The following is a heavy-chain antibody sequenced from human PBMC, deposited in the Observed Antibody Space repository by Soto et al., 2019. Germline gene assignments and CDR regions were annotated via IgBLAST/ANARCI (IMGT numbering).Heavy chain of an antibody. CDR2: INTDKSTL. CDR3: VKTTWSKVIGYVYFDS. J-gene: IGHJ4*02. Sequence: GGSLRLSCLASGFTFSRYWMHWVRQAPGKGLVWVSRINTDKSTLTYADSVEGRFTISRDNAKNTLYLQMDSLRAEDTAVFYCVKTTWSKVIGYVYFDSWGPGTLVTVSS. V-gene: IGHV3-74*03. D-gene: IGHD2-21*01. CDR1: GFTFSRYW.